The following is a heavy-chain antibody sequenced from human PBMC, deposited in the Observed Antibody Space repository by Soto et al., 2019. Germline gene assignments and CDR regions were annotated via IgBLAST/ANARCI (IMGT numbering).Heavy chain of an antibody. V-gene: IGHV3-33*01. CDR1: GFTFSSYG. CDR2: IWYDGSNK. Sequence: GGSLRLSCAASGFTFSSYGMHWVRQAPGKGLEWVAVIWYDGSNKYFADSVKGRFTISRDNSKNTLYLQMNSLRAEDTAVYYCAREAVDIVATKNWGFGYYGMDVWGQGTTVTVSS. CDR3: AREAVDIVATKNWGFGYYGMDV. J-gene: IGHJ6*02. D-gene: IGHD5-12*01.